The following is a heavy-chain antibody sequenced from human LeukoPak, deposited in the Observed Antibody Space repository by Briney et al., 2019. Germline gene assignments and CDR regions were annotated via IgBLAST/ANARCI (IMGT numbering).Heavy chain of an antibody. J-gene: IGHJ3*02. CDR2: IYASGIT. CDR1: GGSISSGSYY. D-gene: IGHD3-22*01. V-gene: IGHV4-61*02. CDR3: ARDRGDYESSGYYGDGFDI. Sequence: PSQTLSLTCTVSGGSISSGSYYWNWIRQPAGKGLEWIGRIYASGITNYHPSLKSRVAISVDTSKNQLSLRLTSVTAADTAVYYCARDRGDYESSGYYGDGFDIWGQGTMVTVSS.